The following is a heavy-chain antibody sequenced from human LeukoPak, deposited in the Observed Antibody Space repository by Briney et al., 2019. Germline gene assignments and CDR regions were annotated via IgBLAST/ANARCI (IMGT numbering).Heavy chain of an antibody. CDR3: ARVNGGRYCSSTSCYSGIDY. CDR2: IYHSGST. CDR1: GGSISSGGYS. D-gene: IGHD2-2*01. J-gene: IGHJ4*02. V-gene: IGHV4-30-2*01. Sequence: SETLSLTCAVSGGSISSGGYSWSWIRQPPGKGLEWIGYIYHSGSTYYNPSLKSRVTISVDRSKNQFSLKLSSVTAADTAVYYCARVNGGRYCSSTSCYSGIDYWGQGTLVTVSS.